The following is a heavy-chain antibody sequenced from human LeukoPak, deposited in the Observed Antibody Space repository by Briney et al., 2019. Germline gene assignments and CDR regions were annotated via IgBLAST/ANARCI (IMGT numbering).Heavy chain of an antibody. CDR3: ARAQRSYPTYYYDSSGYYDY. Sequence: ASVKVSCKASGYTFTSYYMHWVRQAPGQGLEWMGIINPSGGSTSYAQKFQGRVTVTRDTSTSTVYMELSSLRSEDTAVYYCARAQRSYPTYYYDSSGYYDYWGQGTLVTVSS. J-gene: IGHJ4*02. V-gene: IGHV1-46*01. CDR2: INPSGGST. D-gene: IGHD3-22*01. CDR1: GYTFTSYY.